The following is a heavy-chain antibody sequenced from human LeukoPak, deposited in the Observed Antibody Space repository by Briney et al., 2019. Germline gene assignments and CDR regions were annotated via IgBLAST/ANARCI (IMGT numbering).Heavy chain of an antibody. CDR3: AKVGPYYYDSSGLIDY. J-gene: IGHJ4*02. Sequence: TGVSLRLSCAASGFTVSSNYMSWVRQAPGKGLEWVAVISYDGSNKYYADSVKGRFTISRDNSKNTLYLQMNSLRAEDTAVYYCAKVGPYYYDSSGLIDYWGQGTLVTVSS. CDR2: ISYDGSNK. CDR1: GFTVSSNY. D-gene: IGHD3-22*01. V-gene: IGHV3-30*18.